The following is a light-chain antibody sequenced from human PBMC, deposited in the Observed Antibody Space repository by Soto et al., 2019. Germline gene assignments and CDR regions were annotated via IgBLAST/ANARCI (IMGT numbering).Light chain of an antibody. CDR1: SSDVGSYNL. V-gene: IGLV2-23*02. J-gene: IGLJ2*01. CDR2: EVI. Sequence: QSALTQPASVSGSPGQSITISCTGTSSDVGSYNLVSWYQQHPGKAPKVIIYEVIKRPSGVSNRFSGSKSGNTASLTISGLQAEDEADYYCCSYAGSYTYVVFGGGTKVTVL. CDR3: CSYAGSYTYVV.